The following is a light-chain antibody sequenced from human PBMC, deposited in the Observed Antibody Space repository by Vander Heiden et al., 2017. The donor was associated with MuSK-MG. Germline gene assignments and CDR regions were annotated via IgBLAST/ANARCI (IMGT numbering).Light chain of an antibody. J-gene: IGKJ2*01. V-gene: IGKV3-11*01. CDR3: QQLSNWPQYT. CDR2: DAS. Sequence: EIVLTQSPATLSLSPGERATLSCRASQSVSSYLAWYQQKPGQAPRLLIYDASNRATGIPARFSGSGSGTDFTLTISSREPEDFAVYYCQQLSNWPQYTFGQGTKLEIK. CDR1: QSVSSY.